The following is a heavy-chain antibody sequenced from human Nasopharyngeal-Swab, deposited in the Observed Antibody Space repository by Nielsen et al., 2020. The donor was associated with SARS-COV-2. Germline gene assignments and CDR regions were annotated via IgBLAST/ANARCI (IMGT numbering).Heavy chain of an antibody. D-gene: IGHD3-3*01. J-gene: IGHJ6*02. Sequence: ASVKVSCKASGYTFTSYDINWVRQATGQGLEWMGWISAYNGNTNYAQKLQGRVTMTTDTSTSTAYMELRSLRSDDTAVYYCARGRFLEWLLYSDYYYYGMDVWGQGTTVTVSS. V-gene: IGHV1-18*01. CDR1: GYTFTSYD. CDR2: ISAYNGNT. CDR3: ARGRFLEWLLYSDYYYYGMDV.